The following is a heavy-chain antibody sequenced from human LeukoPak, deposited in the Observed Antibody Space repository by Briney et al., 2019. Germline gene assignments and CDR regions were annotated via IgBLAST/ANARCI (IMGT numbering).Heavy chain of an antibody. J-gene: IGHJ3*02. D-gene: IGHD4-23*01. Sequence: GASVKVSCKASGYTFTSYDINWVRQATGQGLEWMGWMNPNSCNTGYAQKFQGRVTMTRNTSISTAYMELSSLGSEDTAVYYCARGFTVDGAFDIWGQGTMVTVSS. CDR2: MNPNSCNT. V-gene: IGHV1-8*01. CDR1: GYTFTSYD. CDR3: ARGFTVDGAFDI.